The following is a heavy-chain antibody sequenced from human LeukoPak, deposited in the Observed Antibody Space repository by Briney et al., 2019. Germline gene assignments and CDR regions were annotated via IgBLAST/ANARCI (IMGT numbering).Heavy chain of an antibody. D-gene: IGHD3-22*01. V-gene: IGHV3-33*03. CDR1: GFTFSRYG. J-gene: IGHJ3*02. CDR2: IWYDGSNK. Sequence: PGRSLRLSCVASGFTFSRYGMHWVRQAPGKGLEWVAIIWYDGSNKYYADSVKGRFTISRDTSKNTLYPQMDSLRAEDTAVYYCASGDTTGYSGDAFNIWGQGTMVTVSS. CDR3: ASGDTTGYSGDAFNI.